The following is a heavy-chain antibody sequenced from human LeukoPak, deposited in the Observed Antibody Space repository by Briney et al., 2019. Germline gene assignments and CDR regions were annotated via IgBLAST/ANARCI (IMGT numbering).Heavy chain of an antibody. CDR2: IKQDGSEK. J-gene: IGHJ5*01. V-gene: IGHV3-7*03. D-gene: IGHD2-2*01. CDR1: GFTFSSYW. CDR3: AKDRHAPGRYCSSTSCFPFDS. Sequence: PGGSLRLSCAASGFTFSSYWMSWVRQAPGKGLEWVANIKQDGSEKYYVDSVKGRFTISRDSTKNTLYLQMNSLRAEDTAVYYCAKDRHAPGRYCSSTSCFPFDSWGQGTLVTVSS.